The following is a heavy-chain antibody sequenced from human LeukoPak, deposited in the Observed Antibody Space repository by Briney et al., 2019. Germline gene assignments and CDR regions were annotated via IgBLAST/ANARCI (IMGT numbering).Heavy chain of an antibody. V-gene: IGHV4-59*12. CDR3: AREGIVRTYDQ. Sequence: SETLSLTCTVSGDSISSYYWYWFRQPPGKELEWIACIYYSGITHYNPSLKSRVTISLDTSKYQFSLRLSSVTAADTAVYYCAREGIVRTYDQWGQGTLVTVSS. CDR1: GDSISSYY. J-gene: IGHJ4*02. D-gene: IGHD2/OR15-2a*01. CDR2: IYYSGIT.